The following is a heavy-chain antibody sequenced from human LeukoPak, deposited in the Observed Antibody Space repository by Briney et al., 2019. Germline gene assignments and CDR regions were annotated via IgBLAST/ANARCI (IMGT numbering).Heavy chain of an antibody. V-gene: IGHV4-59*01. CDR2: IYYSGST. J-gene: IGHJ3*01. D-gene: IGHD2-21*02. CDR1: GGSISSYY. CDR3: ASYCGGDCYKLQRNAFDV. Sequence: PETLSLTCTVFGGSISSYYWSWIRQPPGKGLEWIGYIYYSGSTNYNPSLKSRVTISVDTSKNQFSLKLSSVTAADTAVYYCASYCGGDCYKLQRNAFDVWGQGTMVTVSS.